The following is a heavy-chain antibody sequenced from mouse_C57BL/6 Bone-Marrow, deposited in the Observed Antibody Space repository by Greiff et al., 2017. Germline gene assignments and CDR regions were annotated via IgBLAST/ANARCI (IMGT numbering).Heavy chain of an antibody. V-gene: IGHV1-50*01. J-gene: IGHJ2*01. CDR1: GYTFTSYW. Sequence: QVQLQQPGAELVKPGASVKLSCKASGYTFTSYWMQWVKQRPGQGLEWIGEIDPSDSYTNSNQKFKGKATLTVDTSSSTAYMQLSSLTSEDSAVYYCARAETGTLDYWGQGTTLTVSS. CDR2: IDPSDSYT. CDR3: ARAETGTLDY. D-gene: IGHD4-1*01.